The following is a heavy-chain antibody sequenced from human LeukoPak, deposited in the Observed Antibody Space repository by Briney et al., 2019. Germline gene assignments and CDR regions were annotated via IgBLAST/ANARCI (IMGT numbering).Heavy chain of an antibody. CDR3: ARIITDRTHDAFDI. V-gene: IGHV4-30-4*08. Sequence: PSETLSLTCTVSGGSISSGDYYWSWIRQPPGKGLEWIGYIYYSGSTYYNPSLKSRVTISVDTSKNQFSLKLSSVTAADTAVYYCARIITDRTHDAFDIWGQGTMVTVSS. CDR1: GGSISSGDYY. CDR2: IYYSGST. J-gene: IGHJ3*02. D-gene: IGHD1-14*01.